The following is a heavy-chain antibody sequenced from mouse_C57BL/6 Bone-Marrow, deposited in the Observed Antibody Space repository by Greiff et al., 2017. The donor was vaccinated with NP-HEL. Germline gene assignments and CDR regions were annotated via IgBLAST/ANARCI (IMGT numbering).Heavy chain of an antibody. J-gene: IGHJ2*01. CDR3: ARAPTGTGDY. V-gene: IGHV5-4*01. Sequence: EVQGVESGGGLVKPGGSLKLSCAASGFTFSSYAMSWVRQTPEKRLEWVATISDGGSYTYYPDNVKGRFTISRDNAKTNLYLQMSHLKSEDTAMYYCARAPTGTGDYWGQGTTLTVSS. CDR1: GFTFSSYA. CDR2: ISDGGSYT. D-gene: IGHD4-1*02.